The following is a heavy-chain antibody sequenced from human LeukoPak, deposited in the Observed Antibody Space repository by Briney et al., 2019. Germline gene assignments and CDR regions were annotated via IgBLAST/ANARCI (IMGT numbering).Heavy chain of an antibody. V-gene: IGHV3-48*01. CDR3: ARDLNFDY. J-gene: IGHJ4*02. CDR1: GFTFSSYS. Sequence: PGGSLRLSCAASGFTFSSYSMNWVRQAPGKGLEWVSYISSSSTIYYADSVKGRFTISRDNAKNSLYLQMNSLRAEDTAVYYCARDLNFDYWGQGTLVTVSS. CDR2: ISSSSTI.